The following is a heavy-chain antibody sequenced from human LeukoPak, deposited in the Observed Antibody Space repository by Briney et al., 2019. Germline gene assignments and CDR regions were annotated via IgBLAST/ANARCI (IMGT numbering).Heavy chain of an antibody. CDR2: ISSSSSTI. J-gene: IGHJ4*02. V-gene: IGHV3-48*01. Sequence: GGSLRLSCAASEFTLSGFWMNWVRQAPGKGLEWVSYISSSSSTIYYADSVKGRFTISRDNAKNSLYLQMNSLRAEDTAVYYCARSSRELGGYAPWELMPPFDYWGQGTLVTVSS. CDR1: EFTLSGFW. D-gene: IGHD1-7*01. CDR3: ARSSRELGGYAPWELMPPFDY.